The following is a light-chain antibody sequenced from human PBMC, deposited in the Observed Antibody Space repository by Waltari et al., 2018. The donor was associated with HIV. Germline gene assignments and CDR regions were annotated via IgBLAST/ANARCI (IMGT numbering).Light chain of an antibody. J-gene: IGKJ1*01. CDR3: QQSYNNPRA. CDR1: QSISSY. V-gene: IGKV1-39*01. CDR2: TAP. Sequence: DIQMTQSPSSLSASVGDRVTITCRESQSISSYLNWYQQKSGEAPKLLIYTAPSLQSGVPSRFSGSGSGTDFTRTISSLQPEDFGTYYCQQSYNNPRAFGQGTKVEIK.